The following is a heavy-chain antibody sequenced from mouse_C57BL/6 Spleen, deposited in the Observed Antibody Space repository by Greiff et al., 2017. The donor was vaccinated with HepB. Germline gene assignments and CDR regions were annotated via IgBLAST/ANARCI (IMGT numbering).Heavy chain of an antibody. CDR3: ARSGYYDAMDY. J-gene: IGHJ4*01. CDR1: GYAFSSYW. Sequence: VQLQQSGAELVKPGASVKISCKASGYAFSSYWMNWVKQRPGKGLEWIGQIYPGDGDTNYNGKFKGKATLTADKSSSTAYMQLSSLTSEDSAVYFCARSGYYDAMDYWGQGTSVTVSS. CDR2: IYPGDGDT. D-gene: IGHD3-2*02. V-gene: IGHV1-80*01.